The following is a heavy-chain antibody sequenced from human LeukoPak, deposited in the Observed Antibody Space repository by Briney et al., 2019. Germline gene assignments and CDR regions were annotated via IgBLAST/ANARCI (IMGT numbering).Heavy chain of an antibody. Sequence: TGGSLRLSCAASGFTFSSYGMSWVRQAPGKELEWVSAISGSGGSTYYGHSVKGRFPISRVNSKNTLYLQMDSLRAADTAVYYCAKVRQQLLQGVAAFDIWGQGTMVTVSS. D-gene: IGHD6-13*01. CDR2: ISGSGGST. CDR3: AKVRQQLLQGVAAFDI. CDR1: GFTFSSYG. J-gene: IGHJ3*02. V-gene: IGHV3-23*01.